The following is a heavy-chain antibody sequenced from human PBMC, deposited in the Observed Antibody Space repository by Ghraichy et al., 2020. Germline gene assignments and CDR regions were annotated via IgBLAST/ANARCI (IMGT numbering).Heavy chain of an antibody. CDR1: GFTFSSYG. CDR3: ARDQHSSSSFLFDY. J-gene: IGHJ4*02. Sequence: LSLTCAASGFTFSSYGMHWVRQAPGKGLEWVAVIWYDGSNKYYADSVKGRFTISRDNSKNTLYLQMNSLRAEDTAVYYCARDQHSSSSFLFDYWGQGTLVTVSS. V-gene: IGHV3-33*01. CDR2: IWYDGSNK. D-gene: IGHD6-6*01.